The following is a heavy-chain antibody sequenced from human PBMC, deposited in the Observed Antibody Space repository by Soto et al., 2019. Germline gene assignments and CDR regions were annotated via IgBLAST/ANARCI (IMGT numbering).Heavy chain of an antibody. CDR3: ARVHKKTGTTEIYYYYYMDV. CDR1: GGSISSGGYY. D-gene: IGHD1-1*01. CDR2: IYYSGST. Sequence: QVQLQESGPGLVKPSQTLSLTCTVSGGSISSGGYYWSWIRQHPGKGLEWIGYIYYSGSTYYNPSLKSRVTISVDTSKNHFSLKLSSVTAADTAVYYCARVHKKTGTTEIYYYYYMDVWGKGTTVTVSS. J-gene: IGHJ6*03. V-gene: IGHV4-31*03.